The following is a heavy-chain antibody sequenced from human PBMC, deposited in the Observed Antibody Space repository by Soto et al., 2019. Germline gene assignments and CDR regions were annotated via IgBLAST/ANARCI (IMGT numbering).Heavy chain of an antibody. CDR2: KTYDGSNK. D-gene: IGHD1-26*01. CDR3: ARAGGLLVDY. Sequence: ESGGGVVQPGRSLRLSCAAFGFMFSIYAMHWVRQAPGKGLEWVAVKTYDGSNKYYADSVKGRFTISRDNSKNPLYLQMNSLRAEDTAVYYCARAGGLLVDYWGQGTLVTVSS. J-gene: IGHJ4*02. CDR1: GFMFSIYA. V-gene: IGHV3-30-3*01.